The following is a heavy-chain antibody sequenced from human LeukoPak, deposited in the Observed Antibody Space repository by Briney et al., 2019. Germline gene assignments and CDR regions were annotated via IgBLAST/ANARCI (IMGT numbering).Heavy chain of an antibody. CDR2: ISGSGGST. D-gene: IGHD5-12*01. CDR1: GLTFSSYA. J-gene: IGHJ4*02. V-gene: IGHV3-23*01. CDR3: AKDSSSLLVATISDY. Sequence: GGSLRLSCAASGLTFSSYAMSWVRQAPGKGLEWVSAISGSGGSTYYADSVKGRFTISRDNSKNTLYLQMNSLRAEDTAVYYCAKDSSSLLVATISDYWGQGTLVTVSS.